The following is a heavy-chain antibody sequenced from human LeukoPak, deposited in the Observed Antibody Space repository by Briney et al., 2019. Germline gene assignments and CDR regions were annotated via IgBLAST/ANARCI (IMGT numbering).Heavy chain of an antibody. J-gene: IGHJ2*01. CDR3: ARAYGDFGKNYWYFDL. V-gene: IGHV1-69*04. CDR2: IIPILGIA. D-gene: IGHD4-17*01. Sequence: SVKVSCKASGYIFTGYYMHWVRQAPGQGLEWMGRIIPILGIANYAQKFQGRVTITADKSTSTAYMELSSLRSEDTAVYYCARAYGDFGKNYWYFDLWGRGTVVTVSS. CDR1: GYIFTGYY.